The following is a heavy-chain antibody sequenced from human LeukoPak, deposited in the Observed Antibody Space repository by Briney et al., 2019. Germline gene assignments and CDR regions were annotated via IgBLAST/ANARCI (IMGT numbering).Heavy chain of an antibody. CDR3: ARFPPLVLGATRDYYYGMDV. J-gene: IGHJ6*02. V-gene: IGHV1-18*01. D-gene: IGHD1-26*01. Sequence: WASVKVSCKASGYTFTSYGISWVRQATGQGPEWMGWISAYNGNTNYAQKLQGRVTMTRDTSISTAYMELSRLRSDDTAVYYCARFPPLVLGATRDYYYGMDVWGQGTTVTVSS. CDR2: ISAYNGNT. CDR1: GYTFTSYG.